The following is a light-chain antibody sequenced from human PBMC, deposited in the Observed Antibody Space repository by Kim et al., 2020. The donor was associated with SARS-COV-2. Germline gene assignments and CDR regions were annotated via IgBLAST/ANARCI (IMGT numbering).Light chain of an antibody. J-gene: IGKJ1*01. Sequence: IVLTQSRVTLSLSPGESATLSCRASQSVKNNYLAWYQHKPGQAPRLLIYGASNRATGVPDRVSGSASGTDFTLTISRLEPEDFALYYCQQYGMSPRTFGQGTKVDIK. CDR2: GAS. CDR3: QQYGMSPRT. CDR1: QSVKNNY. V-gene: IGKV3-20*01.